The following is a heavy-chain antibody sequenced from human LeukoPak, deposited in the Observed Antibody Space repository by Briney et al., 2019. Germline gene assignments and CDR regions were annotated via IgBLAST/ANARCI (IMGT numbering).Heavy chain of an antibody. D-gene: IGHD3-22*01. CDR3: ARDLYYYDSGGPDY. CDR1: GDTFSNYD. J-gene: IGHJ4*02. V-gene: IGHV1-69*05. Sequence: SVKVSCKASGDTFSNYDLSWVRQAPGQGLEWMGRIMPISGIANYAQKFQDRVTINTVESTSTVYMELNSLRSEDTAVYYCARDLYYYDSGGPDYWGQGTLVSVSS. CDR2: IMPISGIA.